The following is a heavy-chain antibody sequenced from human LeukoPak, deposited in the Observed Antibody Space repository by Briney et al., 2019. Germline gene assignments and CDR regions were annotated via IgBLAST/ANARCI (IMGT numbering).Heavy chain of an antibody. CDR2: IYSGGTT. CDR1: GFTVTRNY. CDR3: AKYWDY. Sequence: PGGSLRLSCAASGFTVTRNYMSWVRQAPGKGPEWVSLIYSGGTTYYADSVKGRFTISRDSSKNTLYLQMNSLRAEDTAVYYCAKYWDYWGQGTLVTVSS. J-gene: IGHJ4*02. D-gene: IGHD2/OR15-2a*01. V-gene: IGHV3-53*01.